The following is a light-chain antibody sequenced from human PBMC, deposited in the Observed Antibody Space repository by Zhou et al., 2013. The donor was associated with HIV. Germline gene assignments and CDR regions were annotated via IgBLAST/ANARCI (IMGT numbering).Light chain of an antibody. J-gene: IGKJ2*01. CDR2: GAS. CDR3: QQYGSSPYT. Sequence: ETVLTQSPSTLSLSPGERATLSCRASQSVSRSYLAWYQQKPGQAPRLLIYGASNRATGIPDRFSGSGSGTDFSLSISKLEPEDFAVYYCQQYGSSPYTFGQGTKLEIK. V-gene: IGKV3-20*01. CDR1: QSVSRSY.